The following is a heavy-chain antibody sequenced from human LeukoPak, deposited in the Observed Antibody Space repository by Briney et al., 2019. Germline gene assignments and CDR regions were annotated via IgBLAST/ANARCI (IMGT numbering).Heavy chain of an antibody. CDR1: GFTFSSYA. D-gene: IGHD4-17*01. CDR3: AMGHDYGDYFGY. V-gene: IGHV3-23*01. J-gene: IGHJ4*02. CDR2: ISGSGGST. Sequence: GGSLRLSCAASGFTFSSYAMSWVRQAPGKGLEWVSAISGSGGSTYYADSVKGRFTISRDNSKNTLYLQMNSLRAEDTAVYYCAMGHDYGDYFGYWGQGTLVTVSS.